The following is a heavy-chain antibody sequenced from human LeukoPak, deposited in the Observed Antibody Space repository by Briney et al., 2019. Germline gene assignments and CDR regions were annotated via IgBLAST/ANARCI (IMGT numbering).Heavy chain of an antibody. J-gene: IGHJ4*02. D-gene: IGHD1-14*01. CDR1: GFTFSSYS. CDR3: ARVGTYFDY. Sequence: GGSLRLSCAASGFTFSSYSMNWVRQAPGKGLEWVSYISSSSSTIYYADSVKGRFTISRDNAKNSLYLQMNSLRAEDTAVYCCARVGTYFDYWGQGTLVTVSS. CDR2: ISSSSSTI. V-gene: IGHV3-48*01.